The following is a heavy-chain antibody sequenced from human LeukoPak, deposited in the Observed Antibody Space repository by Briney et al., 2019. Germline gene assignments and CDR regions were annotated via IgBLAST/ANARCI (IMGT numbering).Heavy chain of an antibody. V-gene: IGHV3-74*01. CDR2: INSDGSSA. D-gene: IGHD6-19*01. CDR3: ARDWPFGSGWYQD. J-gene: IGHJ4*02. CDR1: GFNFSSHW. Sequence: PGGSLRLSCAASGFNFSSHWMHWVRQAPGKGLVWVSRINSDGSSATYADSVKGRFTISRDNAKNTLYLQMNSLRAEDTAVYYCARDWPFGSGWYQDWGQGTLVTVSS.